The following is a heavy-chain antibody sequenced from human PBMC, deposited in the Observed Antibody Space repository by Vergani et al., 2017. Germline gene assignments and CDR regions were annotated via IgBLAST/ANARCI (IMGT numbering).Heavy chain of an antibody. D-gene: IGHD5-12*01. J-gene: IGHJ4*02. CDR1: GFSFPGYA. CDR2: VSGSSATP. Sequence: EVQLLESGGGLVQPGGSLRLSCEASGFSFPGYAMSWVRQAPGKGLEWVSSVSGSSATPYYADSVKGRFIISSDNSKNTLHLQMNSLRADDTAVYYCTKGSRGYTGYFFDYWGQGTQATVSS. V-gene: IGHV3-23*01. CDR3: TKGSRGYTGYFFDY.